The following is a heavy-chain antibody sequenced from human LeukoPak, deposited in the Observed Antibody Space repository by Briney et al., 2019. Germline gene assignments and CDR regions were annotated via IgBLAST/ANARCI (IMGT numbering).Heavy chain of an antibody. D-gene: IGHD5-12*01. Sequence: ASVTVSCKASGYTFTGYYMHWVRQAPGQGLEWMGWINPNSGGTNYAQKFQGRVTMTRGTSISTAYMELSRLRSDDTAVYYCARENSGHFDYWGQGILVTVSS. J-gene: IGHJ4*02. CDR1: GYTFTGYY. V-gene: IGHV1-2*02. CDR2: INPNSGGT. CDR3: ARENSGHFDY.